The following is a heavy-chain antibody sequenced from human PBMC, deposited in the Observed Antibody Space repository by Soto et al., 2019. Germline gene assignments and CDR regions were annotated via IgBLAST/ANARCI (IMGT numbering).Heavy chain of an antibody. D-gene: IGHD3-16*02. V-gene: IGHV4-31*03. CDR2: IYYSGST. J-gene: IGHJ6*02. CDR1: GGSISSGGYY. Sequence: SETLSLTCTVSGGSISSGGYYWSWIRQHPGKGLEWIGYIYYSGSTYYNPSLKSRVTISVDTSKNQFSLKLSSETAADTAVYYCAREVKTYYDYVWGSYRYWPYYYYGMDVWGQGTTVTVSS. CDR3: AREVKTYYDYVWGSYRYWPYYYYGMDV.